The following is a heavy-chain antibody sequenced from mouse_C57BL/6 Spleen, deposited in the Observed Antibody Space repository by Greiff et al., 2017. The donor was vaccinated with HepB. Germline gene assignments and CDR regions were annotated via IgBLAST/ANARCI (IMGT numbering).Heavy chain of an antibody. J-gene: IGHJ4*01. CDR1: GYAFSSSW. Sequence: QVQLQQSGPELVKPGASVKISCKASGYAFSSSWMNWVKQRPGKGLEWIGRIYPGDGDTNYNGKFKGKATLTADKSSSTAYMQLSSLTSEDSAVYVCAQIYYYGVGAMDYWGQGTSVTVPS. V-gene: IGHV1-82*01. D-gene: IGHD1-1*01. CDR3: AQIYYYGVGAMDY. CDR2: IYPGDGDT.